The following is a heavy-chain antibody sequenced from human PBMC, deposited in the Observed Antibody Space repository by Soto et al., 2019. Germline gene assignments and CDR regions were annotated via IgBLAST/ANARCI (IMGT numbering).Heavy chain of an antibody. V-gene: IGHV4-34*01. CDR2: INYSGIT. J-gene: IGHJ5*02. Sequence: PSETLSLTCPVYGGSFNGYSWSWIRQPPGEGLEWIGSINYSGITYNSPSINSRVTISVDTSKHQFSLKPSSVTAAYTAVYYCASHWVYGSGSYVGWFDPWGQGTLVTVSS. D-gene: IGHD3-10*01. CDR3: ASHWVYGSGSYVGWFDP. CDR1: GGSFNGYS.